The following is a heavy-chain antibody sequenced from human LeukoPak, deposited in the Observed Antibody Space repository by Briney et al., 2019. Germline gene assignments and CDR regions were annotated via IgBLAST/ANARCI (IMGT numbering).Heavy chain of an antibody. J-gene: IGHJ4*02. V-gene: IGHV3-33*06. CDR1: GFTFSSYG. D-gene: IGHD6-19*01. Sequence: GRSLRLSCAASGFTFSSYGMHWVRQAPGKGLEWVAVIWYDGSNKYYADSVKGRFTISRDNSKNTLYLQMNGLRAEDTAVYYCAKDRGKQWLVPLGDFWGQGTLVTVSS. CDR2: IWYDGSNK. CDR3: AKDRGKQWLVPLGDF.